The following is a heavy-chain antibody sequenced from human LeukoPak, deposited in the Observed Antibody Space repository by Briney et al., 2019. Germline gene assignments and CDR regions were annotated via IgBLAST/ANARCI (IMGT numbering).Heavy chain of an antibody. CDR2: ISSSSSYI. V-gene: IGHV3-21*01. D-gene: IGHD3-10*01. CDR1: GYSISSGYY. J-gene: IGHJ6*04. CDR3: ARVLLWFGERYYYGMDV. Sequence: PSETLSLTCTVSGYSISSGYYWGWIRQPPGKGLEWVSPISSSSSYIYYADSVKGRFTISRDNAKNSLYLQMNSLRAEDTAVYYCARVLLWFGERYYYGMDVWGKGTTVTASS.